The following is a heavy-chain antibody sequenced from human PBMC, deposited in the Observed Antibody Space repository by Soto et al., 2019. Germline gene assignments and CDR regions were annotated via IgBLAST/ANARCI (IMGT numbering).Heavy chain of an antibody. CDR2: IYHSGSX. D-gene: IGHD6-13*01. CDR1: GGSISSSXX. Sequence: SETLSLTXAVSGGSISSSXXGXWVRQPPGKGLEWIGEIYHSGSXXYNPXXKSRVTISVDKSKNQFSLKLSSVTAADTAVYYCAGSIPXAAAGPFYYYYGMDVXXXGTTVXXSS. V-gene: IGHV4-4*02. J-gene: IGHJ6*01. CDR3: AGSIPXAAAGPFYYYYGMDV.